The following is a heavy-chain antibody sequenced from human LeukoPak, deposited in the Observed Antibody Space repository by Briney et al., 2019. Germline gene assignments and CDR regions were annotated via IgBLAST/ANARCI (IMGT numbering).Heavy chain of an antibody. CDR3: ARDLRLITMIVDVAFDI. J-gene: IGHJ3*02. CDR1: TVTFSTFV. D-gene: IGHD3-22*01. CDR2: IRSSSSYT. Sequence: GGSLRLSCAASTVTFSTFVINWVRQGPGKGLEWVSYIRSSSSYTNYGHSVKGRFTLSRDNAKNSLYVQLNSLRGEDTAVYYCARDLRLITMIVDVAFDIWGQGTMVSV. V-gene: IGHV3-11*06.